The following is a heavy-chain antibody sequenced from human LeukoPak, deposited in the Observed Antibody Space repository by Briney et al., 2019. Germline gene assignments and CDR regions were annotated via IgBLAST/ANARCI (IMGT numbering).Heavy chain of an antibody. J-gene: IGHJ1*01. CDR3: ASLRIAVAGQQSGYFQH. CDR2: IKQDGSEK. V-gene: IGHV3-7*01. CDR1: GFTFSSYW. D-gene: IGHD6-19*01. Sequence: PGGSLRLSCAASGFTFSSYWMSWVRQAPGKGLEWVANIKQDGSEKYYVDSVKGRFTISRDNSKNTLYLQMNSLRAEDTAVYYCASLRIAVAGQQSGYFQHWGQGTLVTVSS.